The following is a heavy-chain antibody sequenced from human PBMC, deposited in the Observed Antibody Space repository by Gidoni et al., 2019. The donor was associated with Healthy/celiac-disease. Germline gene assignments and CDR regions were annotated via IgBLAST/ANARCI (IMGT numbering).Heavy chain of an antibody. J-gene: IGHJ6*02. V-gene: IGHV3-15*01. CDR2: IKSKTDGGTT. CDR1: GFTFSNAW. Sequence: EVQLVESGGGLVTPGGSFTLSCAASGFTFSNAWMSWVRQAPGKGLEWVGRIKSKTDGGTTDYAAPVKGRFTISRDDSKNTLYLQMNSLKTEDTAVYYCTTDNYGDYHPPYYYYGMDVWGQGTTVTVSS. D-gene: IGHD4-17*01. CDR3: TTDNYGDYHPPYYYYGMDV.